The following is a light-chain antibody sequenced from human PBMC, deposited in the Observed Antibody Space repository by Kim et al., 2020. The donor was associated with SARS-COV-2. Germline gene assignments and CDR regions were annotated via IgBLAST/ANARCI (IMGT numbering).Light chain of an antibody. CDR3: LHYGGSPIHT. V-gene: IGKV3-20*01. CDR1: QSVRNNY. Sequence: EIVLTQSPGTLSLSPGERATLSCRASQSVRNNYLTWYQHKPGQAPRLLIYGASSRAAGMPDRFSGSGSGTDFTLTISRLEPEDFAVYYCLHYGGSPIHTFGQGTKVDIK. CDR2: GAS. J-gene: IGKJ2*01.